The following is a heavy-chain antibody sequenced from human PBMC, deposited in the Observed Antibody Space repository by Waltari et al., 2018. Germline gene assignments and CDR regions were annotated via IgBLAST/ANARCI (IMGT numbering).Heavy chain of an antibody. J-gene: IGHJ6*02. Sequence: QVQLVESGGGVVQPGRSLRLSCAASGFTFSSYGMHWVRQAPGKGLEWVAVISYDGSNKYYADAVKGRFTISRDNSKKTLYLQMNSLRAEDTAVYYCARDVRWLRDYYGMDVWGQGTTVTVSS. D-gene: IGHD3-10*02. V-gene: IGHV3-30*03. CDR3: ARDVRWLRDYYGMDV. CDR2: ISYDGSNK. CDR1: GFTFSSYG.